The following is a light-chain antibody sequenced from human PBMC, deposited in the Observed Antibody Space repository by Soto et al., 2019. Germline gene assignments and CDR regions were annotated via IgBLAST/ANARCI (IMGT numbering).Light chain of an antibody. CDR3: QVWDSSTSVV. CDR1: KLGEKY. Sequence: SYELTQPPSVSVSPGQTASITCSGDKLGEKYACWYQQKPGQSPVLVIYQDTKRPSGIPERFSGSNSGSTATLTISGTQAMDEADYYCQVWDSSTSVVFGGGTKLTVL. V-gene: IGLV3-1*01. CDR2: QDT. J-gene: IGLJ2*01.